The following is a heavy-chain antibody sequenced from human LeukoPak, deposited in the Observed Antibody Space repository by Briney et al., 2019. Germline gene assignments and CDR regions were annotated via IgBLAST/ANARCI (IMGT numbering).Heavy chain of an antibody. CDR1: GFTFSSYS. J-gene: IGHJ6*02. V-gene: IGHV3-21*01. D-gene: IGHD6-25*01. Sequence: PGGSLRLSCAASGFTFSSYSMNWVRQAPGKGLEWVSSISSSSSYIYYADSVKGRFTISRDNAKNSLYLQMNSLRAEDTAVYYCAREGAQRFYGMDVWGQGTTVTVSS. CDR3: AREGAQRFYGMDV. CDR2: ISSSSSYI.